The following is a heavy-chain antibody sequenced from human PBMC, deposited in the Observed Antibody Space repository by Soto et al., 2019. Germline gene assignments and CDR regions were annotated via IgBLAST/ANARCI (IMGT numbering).Heavy chain of an antibody. CDR1: GFIFSGYA. J-gene: IGHJ4*02. CDR3: AKETSAYEIDY. V-gene: IGHV3-30-3*01. Sequence: QVQLVESGGGVVQPGRSLRLSCAASGFIFSGYAMHWVRQAPGKGLEWVAVISYDGNTKYYADSVKGRSTVSRDNSKNMLYVQMNNLSAEDTAMYYCAKETSAYEIDYWGQGTLVTVSS. CDR2: ISYDGNTK. D-gene: IGHD5-12*01.